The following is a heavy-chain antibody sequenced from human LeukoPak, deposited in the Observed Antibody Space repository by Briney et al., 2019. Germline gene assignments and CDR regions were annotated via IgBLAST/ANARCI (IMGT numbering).Heavy chain of an antibody. CDR3: ARTLGYCSGGICYLTRAPDY. CDR1: GYTFTGYY. J-gene: IGHJ4*02. CDR2: IKPNSGGT. V-gene: IGHV1-2*02. D-gene: IGHD2-15*01. Sequence: GASVKVSCKASGYTFTGYYMHWVRQAPGQGGEWMGWIKPNSGGTKYAKKFQGRVNITRDTSISTAYMELSRLRSDDTAVYYCARTLGYCSGGICYLTRAPDYWGQGTLVTVSS.